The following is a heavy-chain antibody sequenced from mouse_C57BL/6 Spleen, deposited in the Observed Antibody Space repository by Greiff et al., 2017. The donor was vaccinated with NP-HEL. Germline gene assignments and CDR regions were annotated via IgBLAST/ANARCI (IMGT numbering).Heavy chain of an antibody. V-gene: IGHV7-3*01. CDR3: ARYSTVDYFDY. Sequence: EVQLVESGGGLVQPGGSLSLSCAASGFTFTDYYMSWVRQPPGKALEWLGFIRNKANGYTTEYSASVKGRFTISRDNSQSILYLQMNALRAEDSATYYCARYSTVDYFDYWGQGTTLTVSS. CDR2: IRNKANGYTT. D-gene: IGHD1-1*01. CDR1: GFTFTDYY. J-gene: IGHJ2*01.